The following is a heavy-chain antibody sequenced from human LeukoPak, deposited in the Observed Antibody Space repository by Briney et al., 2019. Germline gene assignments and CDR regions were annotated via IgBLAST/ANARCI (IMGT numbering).Heavy chain of an antibody. V-gene: IGHV3-9*01. CDR1: GFTFDDYA. CDR2: ISWNSGSI. CDR3: ARDPLTMIHGLFDY. J-gene: IGHJ4*02. Sequence: GGSLRLSCAASGFTFDDYAMHWVRQAPGKGLEWVSGISWNSGSIGYADSVKGRFTISRDNAKNSLYLQMNSLRAEDTAVYYCARDPLTMIHGLFDYWGQGTLVTVSS. D-gene: IGHD3-22*01.